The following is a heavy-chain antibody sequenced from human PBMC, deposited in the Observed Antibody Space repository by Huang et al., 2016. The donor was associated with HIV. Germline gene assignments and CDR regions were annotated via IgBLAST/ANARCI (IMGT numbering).Heavy chain of an antibody. D-gene: IGHD3-10*01. V-gene: IGHV5-51*03. CDR3: ARLAGGTWSYYFDL. CDR1: GYIFTTSW. J-gene: IGHJ4*02. CDR2: IYPGDSDT. Sequence: EVELVQSGTEVKKPGESLKISCKGSGYIFTTSWIGWVRQMPGKGLEGMGIIYPGDSDTRYSPSFQGQVTMAVDKSINTAYLHWSSLKASDTAMYYCARLAGGTWSYYFDLWGQGALVTVSS.